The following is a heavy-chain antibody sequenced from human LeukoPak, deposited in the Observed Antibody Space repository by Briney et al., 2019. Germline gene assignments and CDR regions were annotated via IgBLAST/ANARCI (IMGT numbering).Heavy chain of an antibody. D-gene: IGHD3-3*01. CDR2: ISGSGGST. CDR3: AKDSAIFGVGIVTEFDY. CDR1: GFTFSSYA. V-gene: IGHV3-23*01. J-gene: IGHJ4*02. Sequence: GGSLRLSCAASGFTFSSYAMSWVRQAPGKGLEWVSAISGSGGSTYYADSVKGRFTISRDNSKNTLYLQMNSLRVEDTAVYHCAKDSAIFGVGIVTEFDYWGQGTLVTVSS.